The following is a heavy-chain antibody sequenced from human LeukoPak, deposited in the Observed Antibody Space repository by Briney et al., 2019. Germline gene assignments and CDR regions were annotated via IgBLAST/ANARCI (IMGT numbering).Heavy chain of an antibody. J-gene: IGHJ6*03. Sequence: GGSLRLSCAASGFTFSNYHMNWVRQAPGKGLEWISHIRSSSYSIFYADSVKGRFTISRDNSKNTLYLQMNSLRAEDTAVYYCAKGPAVYYYYYMDVWGKGTTVTVSS. CDR2: IRSSSYSI. V-gene: IGHV3-48*01. D-gene: IGHD2-2*01. CDR3: AKGPAVYYYYYMDV. CDR1: GFTFSNYH.